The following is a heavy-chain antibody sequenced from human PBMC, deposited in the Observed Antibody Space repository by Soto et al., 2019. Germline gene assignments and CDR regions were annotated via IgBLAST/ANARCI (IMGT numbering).Heavy chain of an antibody. V-gene: IGHV4-34*01. Sequence: PSETLSLTCAVYGGSFSGYYWSWIRQPPGKGLEWIGEINHSGSTNYNPSLKSRVTISVDTSKNQFSLKLSSVTAADTAVYYCARGRWYSSSWYGILGYWGQGTLVTVSS. CDR2: INHSGST. D-gene: IGHD6-13*01. CDR3: ARGRWYSSSWYGILGY. J-gene: IGHJ4*02. CDR1: GGSFSGYY.